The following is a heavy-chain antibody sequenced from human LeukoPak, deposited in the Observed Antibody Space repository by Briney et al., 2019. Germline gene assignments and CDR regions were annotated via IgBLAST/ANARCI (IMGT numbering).Heavy chain of an antibody. CDR3: ARVPSYSIHYYYGMDV. V-gene: IGHV4-59*01. CDR1: GGSISSYY. J-gene: IGHJ6*02. D-gene: IGHD4-11*01. Sequence: SETLSLTCTVSGGSISSYYWNWIRQPPGKGLEWFGYIYYSGSTNYNPSLKSRVTISVDTSKNQFSLKLSSVTAADTAVYYCARVPSYSIHYYYGMDVWGQGTTVTVSS. CDR2: IYYSGST.